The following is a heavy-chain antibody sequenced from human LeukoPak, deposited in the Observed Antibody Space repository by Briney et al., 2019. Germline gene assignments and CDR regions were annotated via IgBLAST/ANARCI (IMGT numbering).Heavy chain of an antibody. D-gene: IGHD2-15*01. Sequence: ASVKVSCKGSGYTFTRYYMHWVRQAPGQGLEWMGWINPNSGGTNYAQKFQGRVTMTRDTSISTAYMELSRLRSDDTAVYYCARAQTRRYCSGGSCSRFDYWGQGTLVTVSS. CDR1: GYTFTRYY. J-gene: IGHJ4*02. CDR3: ARAQTRRYCSGGSCSRFDY. CDR2: INPNSGGT. V-gene: IGHV1-2*02.